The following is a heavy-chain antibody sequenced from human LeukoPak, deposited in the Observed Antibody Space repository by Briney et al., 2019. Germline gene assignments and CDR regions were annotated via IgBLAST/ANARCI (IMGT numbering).Heavy chain of an antibody. CDR3: ARVVTYYDFWSGPFDY. CDR1: GGTFSSYA. CDR2: IIPIFGTA. J-gene: IGHJ4*02. D-gene: IGHD3-3*01. V-gene: IGHV1-69*13. Sequence: SVKVSCKASGGTFSSYAISWVRQAPGQGLEWMGGIIPIFGTANYAQRFQGRVTITADESTSTAYMELSSLRSEDTAVYYCARVVTYYDFWSGPFDYWGQGTLVTVSS.